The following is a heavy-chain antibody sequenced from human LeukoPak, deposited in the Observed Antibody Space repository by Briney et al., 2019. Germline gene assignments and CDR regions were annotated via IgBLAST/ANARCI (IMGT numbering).Heavy chain of an antibody. Sequence: SETLSLTCTVSGGSISSHYWSWIRQPPGKGLEWIGYIYYSGSINYNPSLKSRVTISVDTSKNQFSLKLSSVTAADTAVYYCARKTLGFDYWGQGTLVTVSS. V-gene: IGHV4-59*11. J-gene: IGHJ4*02. CDR3: ARKTLGFDY. CDR2: IYYSGSI. CDR1: GGSISSHY. D-gene: IGHD7-27*01.